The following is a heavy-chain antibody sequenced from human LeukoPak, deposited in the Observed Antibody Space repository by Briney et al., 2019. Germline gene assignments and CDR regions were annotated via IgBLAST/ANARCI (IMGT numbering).Heavy chain of an antibody. V-gene: IGHV3-30-3*01. CDR1: GFTFSSYA. CDR3: ARDPDSSGYYGPGDY. Sequence: PGGSLRLSCAASGFTFSSYAMHWVRQAPGKGLEWVAVISYDGSNKYYADSVKDRFTISRDNSKNTLYLQMNSLRAEDTAVYYCARDPDSSGYYGPGDYWGQGTLVTVSS. D-gene: IGHD3-22*01. CDR2: ISYDGSNK. J-gene: IGHJ4*02.